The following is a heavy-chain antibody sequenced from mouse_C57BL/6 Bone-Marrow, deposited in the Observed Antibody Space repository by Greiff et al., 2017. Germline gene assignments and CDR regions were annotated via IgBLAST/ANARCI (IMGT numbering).Heavy chain of an antibody. J-gene: IGHJ4*01. CDR2: IRSKSNNYAT. Sequence: EVMLVESGGGLVQPKGSLKLSCAASGFSFNTYAMNWVRQAPGKGLEWVARIRSKSNNYATYYADSVKDRFTISRDDSESMLYLQMNNLKTEDTAMYYCVRPPAYYSNSYAMDYWGQGTSVTVSS. CDR3: VRPPAYYSNSYAMDY. CDR1: GFSFNTYA. D-gene: IGHD2-5*01. V-gene: IGHV10-1*01.